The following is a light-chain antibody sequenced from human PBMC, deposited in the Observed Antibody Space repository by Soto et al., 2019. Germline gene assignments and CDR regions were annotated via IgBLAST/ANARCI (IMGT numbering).Light chain of an antibody. CDR2: ATS. Sequence: DIQMTQSPSSLSASVGDRVTITCRASQGIRXXLGWYQQKPGKAPKRLIYATSSLQSGVPSRFSGSGSGTEFTLTISSLQPEDFAXXYXLXXNTYPRTFGQGTKVEIK. J-gene: IGKJ1*01. CDR1: QGIRXX. V-gene: IGKV1-17*01. CDR3: LXXNTYPRT.